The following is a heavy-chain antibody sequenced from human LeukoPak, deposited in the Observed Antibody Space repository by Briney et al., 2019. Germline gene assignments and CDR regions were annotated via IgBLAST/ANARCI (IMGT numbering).Heavy chain of an antibody. Sequence: GASVKVSCRASGYVFFSHWVHWFRQAPGQGLEWVGYIKPDSGQTGLAQSLQGRVTLTRDTSITTVYMELNGLTSDDRAVYFCARDSPHQRFDIWGQGTLVTVSS. CDR2: IKPDSGQT. J-gene: IGHJ4*02. CDR3: ARDSPHQRFDI. V-gene: IGHV1-2*02. D-gene: IGHD2-2*01. CDR1: GYVFFSHW.